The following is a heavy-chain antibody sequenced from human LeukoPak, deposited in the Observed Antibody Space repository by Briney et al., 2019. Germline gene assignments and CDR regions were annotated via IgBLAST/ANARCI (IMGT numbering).Heavy chain of an antibody. V-gene: IGHV3-53*01. CDR2: IYSGGST. CDR1: GFTVSSNY. J-gene: IGHJ4*02. D-gene: IGHD3-3*01. CDR3: TTDGVTIFGVVTPDY. Sequence: TGGSLRLSCAASGFTVSSNYMSWVRQAPGKGLEWVSVIYSGGSTYYADSVKGRFTISRDNSKNTLYLQMNSLRAEDTAVYYCTTDGVTIFGVVTPDYWGQGTLVTVSS.